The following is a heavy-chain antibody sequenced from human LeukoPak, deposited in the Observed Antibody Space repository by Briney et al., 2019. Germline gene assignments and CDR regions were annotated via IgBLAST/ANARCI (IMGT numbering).Heavy chain of an antibody. J-gene: IGHJ4*02. Sequence: GGSLRLSCAASGFTFSSYSMNWVRQAPGKGLEWVSSISSSSSYIYYADSVKGRFTISRDNAKNSLYLQMNSLRAEDTALYYCARDPAFVGATLGSNFNYWGQGTLVTVSS. CDR1: GFTFSSYS. D-gene: IGHD1-26*01. CDR3: ARDPAFVGATLGSNFNY. CDR2: ISSSSSYI. V-gene: IGHV3-21*04.